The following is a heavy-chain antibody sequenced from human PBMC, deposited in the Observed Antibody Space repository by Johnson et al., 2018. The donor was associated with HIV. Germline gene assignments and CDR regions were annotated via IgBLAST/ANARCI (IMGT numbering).Heavy chain of an antibody. CDR2: IYSGGTT. V-gene: IGHV3-53*01. CDR1: GFTVSSNY. D-gene: IGHD3-10*01. J-gene: IGHJ3*02. Sequence: VQLVESGGGLIQPGGSLRLSCAASGFTVSSNYMSWVRQAPGKGLEWVSGIYSGGTTYHADSVKGRFTISRDNAKQSLYLQMNSLRAEDTAVYYCARARGAPWDAFDIWGQGTMVTVSS. CDR3: ARARGAPWDAFDI.